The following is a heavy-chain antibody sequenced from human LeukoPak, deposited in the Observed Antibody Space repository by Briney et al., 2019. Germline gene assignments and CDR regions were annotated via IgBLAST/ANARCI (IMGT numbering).Heavy chain of an antibody. CDR1: GGTFSSYA. CDR2: IIPIFGTA. V-gene: IGHV1-69*13. Sequence: ASVKVSCKASGGTFSSYAISWVRQAPGQGLEWMGGIIPIFGTANYAQKFQGRVTITADESTSTAYMELSSLRSEDTAVYYCAKAKPVGLFLPYFDYWGQGTLVTVSS. D-gene: IGHD1-26*01. CDR3: AKAKPVGLFLPYFDY. J-gene: IGHJ4*02.